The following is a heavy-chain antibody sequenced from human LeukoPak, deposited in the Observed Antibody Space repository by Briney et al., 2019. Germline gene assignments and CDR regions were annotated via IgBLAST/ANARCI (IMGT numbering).Heavy chain of an antibody. D-gene: IGHD6-13*01. V-gene: IGHV4-30-4*01. CDR3: ARDPIAAAEPIDF. J-gene: IGHJ4*02. CDR2: IYYSGST. Sequence: KPSETLSLTCTVSGGSISSGDYYWSWIRQPPGKGLEWIGYIYYSGSTYYNPSLKSRVTMSVDTSKNQFSLQLSYVTAADTAVYYCARDPIAAAEPIDFWGQGILVTVSS. CDR1: GGSISSGDYY.